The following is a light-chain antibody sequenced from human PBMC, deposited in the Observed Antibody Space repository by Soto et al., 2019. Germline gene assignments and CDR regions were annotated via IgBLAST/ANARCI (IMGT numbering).Light chain of an antibody. CDR1: QSVSGSF. J-gene: IGKJ4*01. CDR3: QQYGSSLLT. CDR2: NTS. Sequence: EIVLTQSPGTLSLSPGERATLSCRAIQSVSGSFLAWYQQKPGQAPRLLIYNTSSRATGIPDRFSGSGSGTDFTLTISRLELEDFAVYYCQQYGSSLLTFGGGTKVDIK. V-gene: IGKV3-20*01.